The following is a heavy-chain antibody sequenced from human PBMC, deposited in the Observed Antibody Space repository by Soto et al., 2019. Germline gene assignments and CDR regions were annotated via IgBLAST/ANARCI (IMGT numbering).Heavy chain of an antibody. J-gene: IGHJ4*02. CDR1: GYTFTSYA. V-gene: IGHV1-3*05. Sequence: QVQLVQSGAEEKKPGASVKVSCKASGYTFTSYAMHWVRQAPGQRLEWMGWINAGNGNTKYSQKFQGRVTITRDTSASTAYMELSSLISEDTAVYYCARGITLPTALDYWGQGTLVTVSS. D-gene: IGHD1-20*01. CDR3: ARGITLPTALDY. CDR2: INAGNGNT.